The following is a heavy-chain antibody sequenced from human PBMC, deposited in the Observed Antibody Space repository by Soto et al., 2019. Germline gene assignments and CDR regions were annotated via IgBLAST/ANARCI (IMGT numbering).Heavy chain of an antibody. Sequence: QVQLQESGPGLVKPSQTLSLICSVSGDSITGRGYYWSWIRQHPGKGLEWIGYIYYKSNTYYRPSLRSRVTMSLDTSKNQFTLKLSSVTAADTAVYYCARGPSSLSLRKFFFDFWGQGSLVTVSS. CDR2: IYYKSNT. CDR3: ARGPSSLSLRKFFFDF. V-gene: IGHV4-31*02. D-gene: IGHD6-6*01. J-gene: IGHJ4*02. CDR1: GDSITGRGYY.